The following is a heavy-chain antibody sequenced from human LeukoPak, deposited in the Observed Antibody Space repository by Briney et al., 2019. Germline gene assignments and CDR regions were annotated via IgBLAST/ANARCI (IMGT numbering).Heavy chain of an antibody. Sequence: PGGSLRLSCEASGFSFRTYTMSWVRLAPGKGLEWVSSISGSGDNAFYADSVKGRFALSRDNSKNTLLLQMNSLRADDAAIYFCAKSDCSGPTCYSGLDSWGQGTLVTVFS. J-gene: IGHJ4*02. CDR3: AKSDCSGPTCYSGLDS. V-gene: IGHV3-23*01. CDR1: GFSFRTYT. D-gene: IGHD2-15*01. CDR2: ISGSGDNA.